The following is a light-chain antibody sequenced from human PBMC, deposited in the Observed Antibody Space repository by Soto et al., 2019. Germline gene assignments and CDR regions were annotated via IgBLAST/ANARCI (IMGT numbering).Light chain of an antibody. V-gene: IGLV2-14*01. Sequence: QSVLTQPASVSGSPGQSITISCTGTSSDVGGYNYVSWYQQHPGKAPKLMIYGVSYRPSGVSNRFSGSKSGNTASLTISGLQAEDEADYYCRSHTTNTPVVFGGGTQLTVL. CDR1: SSDVGGYNY. J-gene: IGLJ2*01. CDR3: RSHTTNTPVV. CDR2: GVS.